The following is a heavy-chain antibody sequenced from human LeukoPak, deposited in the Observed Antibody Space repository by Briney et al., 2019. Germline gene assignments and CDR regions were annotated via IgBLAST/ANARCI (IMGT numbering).Heavy chain of an antibody. CDR3: ARRQRGDGYSSADY. CDR1: GYSFPSYW. Sequence: GESLKISCKGFGYSFPSYWIGWVRQMPGKGLEWMGIIYPGDSDTRYSPSFQGQVTISADKSVSTAFLQWSSLKASDTAMYYCARRQRGDGYSSADYWGQGTLVTVSS. V-gene: IGHV5-51*01. J-gene: IGHJ4*02. CDR2: IYPGDSDT. D-gene: IGHD5-24*01.